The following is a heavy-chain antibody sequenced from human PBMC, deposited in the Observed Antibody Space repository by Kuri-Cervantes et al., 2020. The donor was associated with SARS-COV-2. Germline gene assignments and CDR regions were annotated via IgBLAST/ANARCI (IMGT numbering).Heavy chain of an antibody. CDR1: GFTFSGSA. CDR2: IRSKANSYAT. V-gene: IGHV3-73*01. D-gene: IGHD2-15*01. CDR3: ARALYCSGGSCSFGH. Sequence: GGSLRLSCAASGFTFSGSAMHWVRQASGKGLEWVGRIRSKANSYATAYAASVKGRFTISRDDSKNTAYLQMNSLKTEDTAVYYCARALYCSGGSCSFGHWGQGTLVTVSS. J-gene: IGHJ4*02.